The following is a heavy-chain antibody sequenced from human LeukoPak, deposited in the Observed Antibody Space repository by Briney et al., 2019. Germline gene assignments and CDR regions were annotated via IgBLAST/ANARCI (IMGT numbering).Heavy chain of an antibody. V-gene: IGHV4-39*01. CDR2: IYSSGNI. D-gene: IGHD3-16*01. CDR3: ARRGIWDLQIGNWFDP. CDR1: GDSITTNSYW. J-gene: IGHJ5*02. Sequence: PSETLSLTCSISGDSITTNSYWWGWIRQSPGKGLEWIGSIYSSGNIYYNPSLKTRANISPATSKNQYSLRLTSVTAAETAIYYCARRGIWDLQIGNWFDPWGQGILVIVSS.